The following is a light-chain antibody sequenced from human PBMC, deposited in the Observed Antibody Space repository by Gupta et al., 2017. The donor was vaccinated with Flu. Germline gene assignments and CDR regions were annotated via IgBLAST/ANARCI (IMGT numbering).Light chain of an antibody. CDR3: QQDDNAPLT. J-gene: IGKJ4*01. CDR1: QSVYTNY. V-gene: IGKV3-20*01. CDR2: GSS. Sequence: EIVLTQSPDTLSLSPGERATLSCRASQSVYTNYFAWYQQKPGQAPRLLIYGSSSRATGIPDRFSGSGSGTDFTLTISRLEPEDFAVYCCQQDDNAPLTFGGGTRVDFK.